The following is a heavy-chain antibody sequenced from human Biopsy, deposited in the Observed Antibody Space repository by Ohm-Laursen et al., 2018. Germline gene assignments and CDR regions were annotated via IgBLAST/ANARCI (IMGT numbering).Heavy chain of an antibody. CDR2: IFYSGIT. Sequence: TLSLTCSVSGGSVSSNVAYWAWIRQPPGKGLESIGSIFYSGITYYNPSLQSRVTMSVDTSKNQFSLNPTSVTAADTAVYYCARHPTGFWFDPWGQGTLVIVSS. J-gene: IGHJ5*02. CDR1: GGSVSSNVAY. CDR3: ARHPTGFWFDP. V-gene: IGHV4-39*01.